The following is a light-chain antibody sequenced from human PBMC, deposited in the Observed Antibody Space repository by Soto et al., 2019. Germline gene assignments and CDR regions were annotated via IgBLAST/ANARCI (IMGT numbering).Light chain of an antibody. Sequence: QSALTQPASGSGSPGQWITISCTGTSSDVGGYNYVSWYQQHPGKAPKLMIYEVSNRPSGVSNRFSGSKSGNTASLTISGLQAEDEADYYCSSYTSSSTDVVFGGGTKLTVL. CDR1: SSDVGGYNY. CDR3: SSYTSSSTDVV. V-gene: IGLV2-14*01. J-gene: IGLJ2*01. CDR2: EVS.